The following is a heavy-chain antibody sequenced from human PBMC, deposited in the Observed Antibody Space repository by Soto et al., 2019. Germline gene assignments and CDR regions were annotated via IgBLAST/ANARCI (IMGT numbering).Heavy chain of an antibody. V-gene: IGHV4-59*01. CDR1: GGSISSYY. Sequence: TSETLSLTCTVSGGSISSYYGSWIRQPPGKGLEWIGYIYYSGSTNYIPSLKSRVTISVDTSKNQFSLKLSSVTAADTAVYYCARRYGSVFDYWGQGTLVTVS. CDR3: ARRYGSVFDY. CDR2: IYYSGST. J-gene: IGHJ4*02. D-gene: IGHD6-19*01.